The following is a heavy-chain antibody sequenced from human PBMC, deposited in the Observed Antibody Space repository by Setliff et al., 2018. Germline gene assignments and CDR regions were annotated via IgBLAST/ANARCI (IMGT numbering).Heavy chain of an antibody. CDR3: ARERGFAGYYGSWTHQSFDL. CDR2: FYTSGIT. J-gene: IGHJ5*02. D-gene: IGHD3-10*01. V-gene: IGHV4-4*08. CDR1: GDTLSVYY. Sequence: PSETLSLTCTVSGDTLSVYYWSWVRQSPGQGLEWIGHFYTSGITSYNPSLKSRVTISADTSNNQFSLNLISVTTADTAVYYCARERGFAGYYGSWTHQSFDLWGQGSLVTVSS.